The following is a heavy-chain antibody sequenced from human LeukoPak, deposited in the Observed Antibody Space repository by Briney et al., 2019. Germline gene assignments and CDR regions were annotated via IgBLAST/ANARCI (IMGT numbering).Heavy chain of an antibody. Sequence: GGSLRLSXAASGFTFSSYAMSWIRRAPGKGLEWVSAISGSGGSTYYADSVKGRFTISRDNSKNTLYLQMNSLRAEDTAVYYCAKDIGYFDWLFDYWGQGTLVTASS. V-gene: IGHV3-23*01. J-gene: IGHJ4*02. D-gene: IGHD3-9*01. CDR3: AKDIGYFDWLFDY. CDR2: ISGSGGST. CDR1: GFTFSSYA.